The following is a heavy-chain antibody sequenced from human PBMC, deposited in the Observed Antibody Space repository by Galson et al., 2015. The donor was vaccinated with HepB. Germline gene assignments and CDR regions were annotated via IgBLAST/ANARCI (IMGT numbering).Heavy chain of an antibody. D-gene: IGHD4-23*01. Sequence: SLRLSCAASGFTVSSNYMSWVRQAPGKGLEWVSVIYSGGSTYYADSVKGRFTISRDNSKNTLYLQMNSLRAEDTAVYYCASDYGGNSVKWYFDLWGRGTLVTVSS. V-gene: IGHV3-53*01. CDR2: IYSGGST. CDR3: ASDYGGNSVKWYFDL. CDR1: GFTVSSNY. J-gene: IGHJ2*01.